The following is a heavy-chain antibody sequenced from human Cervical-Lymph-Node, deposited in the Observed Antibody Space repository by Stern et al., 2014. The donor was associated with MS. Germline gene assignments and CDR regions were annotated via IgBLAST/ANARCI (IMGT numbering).Heavy chain of an antibody. CDR1: GGSISSGGYS. CDR3: ARSSTVTPNAFDI. Sequence: QLQLQESGSGLVQPSQTLSLTCAVSGGSISSGGYSWSWIRQPPGKGLEWIGYIYPSGSPYYNPSLKSLVIISVDRPKNQFLLKLSSVAAADTAVYYCARSSTVTPNAFDIWGQGTMVTVSS. V-gene: IGHV4-30-2*01. J-gene: IGHJ3*02. CDR2: IYPSGSP. D-gene: IGHD4-17*01.